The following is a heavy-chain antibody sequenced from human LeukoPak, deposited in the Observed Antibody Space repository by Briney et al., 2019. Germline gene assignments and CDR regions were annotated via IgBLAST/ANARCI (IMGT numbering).Heavy chain of an antibody. CDR2: VSHDARNR. V-gene: IGHV3-30*03. CDR3: ARRSPLTGPFDS. J-gene: IGHJ4*02. CDR1: GVTFSNYG. D-gene: IGHD3-9*01. Sequence: GRSLRLSCVGSGVTFSNYGFHWVRRAPGKGLEWLAVVSHDARNRYYAESVRGRFTISKDDSKNTLYLEMSSLRAEDTAQYYCARRSPLTGPFDSWGQGTLVTVSS.